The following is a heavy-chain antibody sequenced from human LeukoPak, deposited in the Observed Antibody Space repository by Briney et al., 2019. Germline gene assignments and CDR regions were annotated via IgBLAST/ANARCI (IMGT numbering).Heavy chain of an antibody. CDR1: GFPFSSYA. Sequence: GGSLRLSCAASGFPFSSYAINWVRQAPGRGLEWVSAIRGNGDSTYNADSVKGRFTISRDNSKNTLYLQMNSLRAEDTAVYYCAKGRYYDSGNAFDIWGQGTMVTVSS. CDR2: IRGNGDST. CDR3: AKGRYYDSGNAFDI. J-gene: IGHJ3*02. V-gene: IGHV3-23*01. D-gene: IGHD3-9*01.